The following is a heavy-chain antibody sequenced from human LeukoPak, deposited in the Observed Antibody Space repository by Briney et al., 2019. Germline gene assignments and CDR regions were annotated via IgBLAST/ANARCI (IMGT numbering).Heavy chain of an antibody. CDR1: GGSISSYY. J-gene: IGHJ4*02. CDR2: IYYSGST. Sequence: SETLSLTCTVSGGSISSYYWSWIRQPPGKGLEWIGYIYYSGSTNYNPSLKSRVTISVDTSKNQFSLKLSSVTAADTAVYYCATLVDTAMVDYWGQGTLVTVSP. V-gene: IGHV4-59*01. CDR3: ATLVDTAMVDY. D-gene: IGHD5-18*01.